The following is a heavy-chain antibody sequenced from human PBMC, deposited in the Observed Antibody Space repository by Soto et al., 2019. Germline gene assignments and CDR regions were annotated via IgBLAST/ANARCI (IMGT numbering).Heavy chain of an antibody. Sequence: SQTLSLTCAISGDSVSSNSAAWNWIRQSPSRGLEWLGRTYYRSKWYNDYAVSVKSRITINPDTSKNQFSLQLNSVTPEDTAVYYCARAYYYDILTGYRPGSHFDYWGQGTLVTVSS. D-gene: IGHD3-9*01. J-gene: IGHJ4*02. CDR2: TYYRSKWYN. CDR1: GDSVSSNSAA. CDR3: ARAYYYDILTGYRPGSHFDY. V-gene: IGHV6-1*01.